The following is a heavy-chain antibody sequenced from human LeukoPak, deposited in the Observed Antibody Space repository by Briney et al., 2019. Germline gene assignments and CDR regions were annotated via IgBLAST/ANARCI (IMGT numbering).Heavy chain of an antibody. CDR2: IKQDGSEK. CDR3: ARAPQYGGHGVYFDY. CDR1: GFTFSSYW. Sequence: GGSLRLSCAAYGFTFSSYWMSWVRQAPGKGLEWVANIKQDGSEKYYVDSVKGRFTISRDNAKNPLYLQMNSLRAEDTAVYYCARAPQYGGHGVYFDYWGQGTLVTVSS. J-gene: IGHJ4*02. D-gene: IGHD5-12*01. V-gene: IGHV3-7*01.